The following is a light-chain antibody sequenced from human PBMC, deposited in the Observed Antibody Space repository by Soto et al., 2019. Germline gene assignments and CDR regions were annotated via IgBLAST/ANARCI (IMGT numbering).Light chain of an antibody. CDR2: KVS. Sequence: DVVMTQSPLSLPVTPGQPASISCRSSQSLLYRDGNTYLNWFQQRPGQSPRRLIYKVSNRDSGVPARFSGSGSGTDFALKISRVEAEDVGVYYCMQGTHWPITFGQGTRLEIK. V-gene: IGKV2-30*01. CDR1: QSLLYRDGNTY. CDR3: MQGTHWPIT. J-gene: IGKJ5*01.